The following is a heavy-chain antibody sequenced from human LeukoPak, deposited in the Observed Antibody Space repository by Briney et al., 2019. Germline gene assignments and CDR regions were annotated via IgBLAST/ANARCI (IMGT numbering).Heavy chain of an antibody. V-gene: IGHV1-8*03. CDR1: GYTFTSYD. CDR3: ARGLRQWLGIDY. Sequence: APVKVSCKASGYTFTSYDINWVRQATGQGLEWMGWMNPNSGNTGYAQKFQGRVTITRNTSISTAYMELSSLRSEDTAVYYCARGLRQWLGIDYWGQGTLVTVSS. CDR2: MNPNSGNT. J-gene: IGHJ4*02. D-gene: IGHD6-19*01.